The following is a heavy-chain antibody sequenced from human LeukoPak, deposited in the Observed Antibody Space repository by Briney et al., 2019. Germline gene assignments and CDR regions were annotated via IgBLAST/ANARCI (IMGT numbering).Heavy chain of an antibody. J-gene: IGHJ4*02. Sequence: PSETLSLTCTVSGGSISSGSYYWSWIRQPAGKGLEWIGRIYTSGSTNYNPSLKSRVTISVDTSKNQFSLKLSSVTAADTAVYYCARVGIYGDLFDYWGQGTLVTVSS. CDR1: GGSISSGSYY. D-gene: IGHD4-17*01. V-gene: IGHV4-61*02. CDR3: ARVGIYGDLFDY. CDR2: IYTSGST.